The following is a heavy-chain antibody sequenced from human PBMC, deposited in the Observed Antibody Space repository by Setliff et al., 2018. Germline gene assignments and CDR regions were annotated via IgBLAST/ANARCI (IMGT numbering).Heavy chain of an antibody. CDR2: ISGYNGNT. Sequence: ASVKVSCKTSGYTFISYGLSWMRQAPGQGLEWMGWISGYNGNTEYAQNLQGRVTMTMNTSTSTAYMELRSLTSDDTAVYYCARVPRLEWLLPTFDSWGQGTLVTVSS. D-gene: IGHD3-3*01. J-gene: IGHJ4*02. V-gene: IGHV1-18*01. CDR3: ARVPRLEWLLPTFDS. CDR1: GYTFISYG.